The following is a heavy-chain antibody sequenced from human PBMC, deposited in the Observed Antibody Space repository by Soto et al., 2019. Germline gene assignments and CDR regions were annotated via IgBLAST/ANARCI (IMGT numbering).Heavy chain of an antibody. Sequence: QVQLVESGGGVVQPGRSPRLSCAASGFTFSSYGMHWVRQAPGKGLAWVAVIWYDGSTKYYADSAKGRFTISRDNSKTTLYLQMNSLRAEDTAVYYCARDLIIAAAGAGDYWGQGTVVTVSS. D-gene: IGHD6-13*01. CDR2: IWYDGSTK. J-gene: IGHJ4*02. CDR3: ARDLIIAAAGAGDY. V-gene: IGHV3-33*01. CDR1: GFTFSSYG.